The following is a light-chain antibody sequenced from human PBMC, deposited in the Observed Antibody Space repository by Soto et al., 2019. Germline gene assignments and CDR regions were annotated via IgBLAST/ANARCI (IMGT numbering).Light chain of an antibody. CDR2: DAS. CDR3: QQLNSYRLT. Sequence: DIQMTQSPSSLSASVGDRVTITCQASQDISNYLNWYQQKPGKAPKLLIYDASNLETGVPSRFSGSGSGTDFTFTISSLQPEDIATYYCQQLNSYRLTFGGGTKVEIK. J-gene: IGKJ4*01. CDR1: QDISNY. V-gene: IGKV1-33*01.